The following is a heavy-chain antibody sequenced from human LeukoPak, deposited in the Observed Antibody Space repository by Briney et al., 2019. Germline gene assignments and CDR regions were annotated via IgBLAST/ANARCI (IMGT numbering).Heavy chain of an antibody. J-gene: IGHJ6*03. V-gene: IGHV4-34*01. CDR1: GGSFSGYY. CDR2: INHSGST. D-gene: IGHD3-10*01. CDR3: ARRLGSGQTYDYYYMDV. Sequence: PSETLSLTCAVYGGSFSGYYWSWIRQPPGKGLEWIGEINHSGSTNYNPSLKSRVTISVDTSKNQFSLKLSSVTAADTAVYYCARRLGSGQTYDYYYMDVWGKGTTVTVSS.